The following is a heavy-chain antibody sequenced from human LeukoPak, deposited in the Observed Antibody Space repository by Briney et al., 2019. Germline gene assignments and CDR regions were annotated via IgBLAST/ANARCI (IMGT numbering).Heavy chain of an antibody. Sequence: GGSLRLSCAASGFTFSSYEMNWVRQAPGKGLEWVSYISSSGSTIYYADSVKGRFTISRDNAKNSLYLQMNSLRAEDTAVYYCARLALGGWNYYYYYMDVWGKGTTVTVSS. D-gene: IGHD3-16*01. J-gene: IGHJ6*03. CDR2: ISSSGSTI. V-gene: IGHV3-48*03. CDR1: GFTFSSYE. CDR3: ARLALGGWNYYYYYMDV.